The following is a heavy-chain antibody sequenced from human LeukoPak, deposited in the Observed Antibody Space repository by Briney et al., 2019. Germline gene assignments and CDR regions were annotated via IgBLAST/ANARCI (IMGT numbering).Heavy chain of an antibody. Sequence: GGSLRLSCAASEFTFSSYAMSWVRQAPGKGLEWVSAISGSGGSIYYADSVKGRFTISRDNSKNTVYLQMNSLRAEDTAVYYCARAITMVRGVIITRFYGMDVWGQGTTVTVSS. D-gene: IGHD3-10*01. CDR2: ISGSGGSI. J-gene: IGHJ6*02. V-gene: IGHV3-23*01. CDR1: EFTFSSYA. CDR3: ARAITMVRGVIITRFYGMDV.